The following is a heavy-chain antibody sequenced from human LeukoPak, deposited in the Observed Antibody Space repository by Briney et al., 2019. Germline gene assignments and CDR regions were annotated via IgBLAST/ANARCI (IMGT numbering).Heavy chain of an antibody. V-gene: IGHV3-23*05. CDR1: GFNFMQYG. Sequence: PGGSLRLSCVGSGFNFMQYGMMWVRQAPGKGLEWVSTIHPSGINTHHADSVKGRFTISRDNSKNTLYLQMNSLGVEDTAIYYCARDPSTLLPTDDSWGQGTLVTVSS. CDR2: IHPSGINT. CDR3: ARDPSTLLPTDDS. J-gene: IGHJ4*02. D-gene: IGHD2-2*01.